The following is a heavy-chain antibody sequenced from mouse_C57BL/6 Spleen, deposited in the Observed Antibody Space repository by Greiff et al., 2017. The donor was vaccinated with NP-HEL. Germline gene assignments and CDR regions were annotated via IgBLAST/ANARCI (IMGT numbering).Heavy chain of an antibody. CDR3: ARELGRDFDY. CDR1: GYTFTDYY. J-gene: IGHJ2*01. Sequence: VQLKQSGPVLVKPGASVKMSCKASGYTFTDYYMNWVKQSHGKSLEWIGVINPYNGGTSYNQKFKGKATLTVDKSSSTAYMELNSLTSEDSAVYYCARELGRDFDYWGQGTTLTVSS. D-gene: IGHD4-1*01. V-gene: IGHV1-19*01. CDR2: INPYNGGT.